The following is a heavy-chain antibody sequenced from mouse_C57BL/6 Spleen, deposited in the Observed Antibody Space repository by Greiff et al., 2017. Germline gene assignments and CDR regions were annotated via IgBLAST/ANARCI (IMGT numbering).Heavy chain of an antibody. CDR3: ARSLYYYGSSYRGDYFDY. CDR2: ISYSGST. D-gene: IGHD1-1*01. V-gene: IGHV3-8*01. Sequence: EVQLKESGPGLAKPSQTLSLTCSVTGYSITSDYWNWIRKFPGNKLEYMGYISYSGSTYYNPSLKSRISITRDTSKNQYYLQLNSVTTEDTATYYCARSLYYYGSSYRGDYFDYWGQGTTLTVSS. J-gene: IGHJ2*01. CDR1: GYSITSDY.